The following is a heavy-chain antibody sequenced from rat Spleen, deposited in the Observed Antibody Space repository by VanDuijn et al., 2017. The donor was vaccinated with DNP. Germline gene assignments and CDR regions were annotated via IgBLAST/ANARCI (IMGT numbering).Heavy chain of an antibody. CDR2: ISYDASRT. Sequence: EVQLLETGGGLVQPGRSLKVSCVGSGFTFSTYWMFWVRQAPKTGLEWVTTISYDASRTYYRDSVKGRFTISRDNAKSTLYLQMGSLRSEDTATYYCARHEQQPWFAYWGQGTLVTVSS. CDR3: ARHEQQPWFAY. V-gene: IGHV5-29*01. D-gene: IGHD1-10*01. J-gene: IGHJ3*01. CDR1: GFTFSTYW.